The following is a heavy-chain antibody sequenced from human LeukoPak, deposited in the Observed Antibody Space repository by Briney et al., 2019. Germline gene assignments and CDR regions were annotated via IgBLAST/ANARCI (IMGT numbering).Heavy chain of an antibody. D-gene: IGHD2-15*01. V-gene: IGHV4-61*02. Sequence: SQTLSLTCTVSGVSMNSGTYYWNWIRQPAGKGLEWMGRIFTSGSTNYNPSLKSRVTISVDTSKNQFSLKLSSVTAADTAVYYCASVVEDYFDYWGQGTLVTVSS. CDR3: ASVVEDYFDY. CDR2: IFTSGST. J-gene: IGHJ4*02. CDR1: GVSMNSGTYY.